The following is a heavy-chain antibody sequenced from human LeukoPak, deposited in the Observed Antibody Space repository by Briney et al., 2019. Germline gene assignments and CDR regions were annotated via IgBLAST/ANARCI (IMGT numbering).Heavy chain of an antibody. CDR1: GGSISSYY. CDR2: IYYSGST. D-gene: IGHD3-16*01. J-gene: IGHJ6*02. Sequence: SETLSLTCTVSGGSISSYYWSWIRQPPGKGLEWIGYIYYSGSTNYNPSLKSRVTISVDTSKNQFSLKLSSVTAADTAVYYCARLMAYYYYGMDVWGQGTTVTVSS. CDR3: ARLMAYYYYGMDV. V-gene: IGHV4-59*08.